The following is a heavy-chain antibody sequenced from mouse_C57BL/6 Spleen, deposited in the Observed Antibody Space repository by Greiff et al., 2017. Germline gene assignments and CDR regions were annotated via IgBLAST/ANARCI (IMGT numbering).Heavy chain of an antibody. Sequence: QVQLQQPGAELVRPGTSVKLSCKASGYTFTSYWMHWVKQRPGQGLEWIGVIDPSDSYTNYNQKFKGKATLTVDTSSSTAYMQLSSLTSEDSAVYYCARKDGYYFLMDYWGQGTSVTVSS. CDR2: IDPSDSYT. CDR1: GYTFTSYW. CDR3: ARKDGYYFLMDY. D-gene: IGHD2-3*01. J-gene: IGHJ4*01. V-gene: IGHV1-59*01.